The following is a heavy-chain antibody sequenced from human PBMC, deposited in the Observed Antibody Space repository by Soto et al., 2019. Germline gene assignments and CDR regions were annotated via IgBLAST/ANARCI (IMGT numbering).Heavy chain of an antibody. V-gene: IGHV3-48*02. Sequence: GSLRLFCAASGFPFSSYSMNLVRQAPGKGLEWVSYISSSSSTIYYADSVKGRFTISRDNAKNSLYLQMNSLRDEDTAVYYCARGIAVAEYYYYGMDVWGQGTTVTVSS. CDR3: ARGIAVAEYYYYGMDV. CDR2: ISSSSSTI. J-gene: IGHJ6*02. D-gene: IGHD6-19*01. CDR1: GFPFSSYS.